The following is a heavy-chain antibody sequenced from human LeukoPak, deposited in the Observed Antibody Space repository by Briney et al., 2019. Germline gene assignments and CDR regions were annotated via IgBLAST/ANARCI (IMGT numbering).Heavy chain of an antibody. CDR2: ISSSGSTI. CDR1: GFTFSDYY. D-gene: IGHD2-2*01. CDR3: ARGKCSSTSCSLDY. V-gene: IGHV3-11*01. J-gene: IGHJ4*02. Sequence: GGSLRLSCAASGFTFSDYYMSWIRQAPGKGLEWVSYISSSGSTIYYADSVKGRFTITRDNAKNSLYLQMNSLRAEDTAVYYCARGKCSSTSCSLDYWGQGTLVTVSS.